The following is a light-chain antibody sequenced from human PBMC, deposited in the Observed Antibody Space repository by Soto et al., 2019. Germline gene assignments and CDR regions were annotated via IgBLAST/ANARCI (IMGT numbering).Light chain of an antibody. CDR3: NSYTSSNTYV. J-gene: IGLJ1*01. Sequence: SALTQPPSVSGSPGQSVTISCTGTSSDVGSYNRVSWYQQPPGTAPTLMIYEVSNRPSGVPDRFSGSKSGNTASLTISGLQPEDEADYYCNSYTSSNTYVFGTGTKVTVL. CDR1: SSDVGSYNR. V-gene: IGLV2-18*02. CDR2: EVS.